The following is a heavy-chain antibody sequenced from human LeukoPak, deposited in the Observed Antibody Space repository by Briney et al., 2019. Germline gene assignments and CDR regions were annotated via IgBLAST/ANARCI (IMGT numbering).Heavy chain of an antibody. CDR3: ARDASPGYDSSGFLY. CDR1: GFTFSSYS. D-gene: IGHD3-22*01. Sequence: GGSLRLSCSASGFTFSSYSMNWVRQAPGKGLEWVSSISGSGTYIYYGDSMKGRFTISRDNARNSSYLQMNSLRVEDTAVYYCARDASPGYDSSGFLYWGQGTLVTVSA. CDR2: ISGSGTYI. V-gene: IGHV3-21*01. J-gene: IGHJ4*02.